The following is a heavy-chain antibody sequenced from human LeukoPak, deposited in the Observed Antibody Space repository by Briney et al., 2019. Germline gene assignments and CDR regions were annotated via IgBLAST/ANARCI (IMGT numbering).Heavy chain of an antibody. CDR2: ISYDGSNK. J-gene: IGHJ6*02. V-gene: IGHV3-30-3*01. Sequence: GGSLRLSCAASGFTFSSYAMHWVRQAPGKGLEWVAVISYDGSNKYYADSVKGRFTISRDNSKNTLYLQMNSLRAEDTAVYYCARDHARSIAAAENYYYYGMDVWGQGTTVTVSS. CDR3: ARDHARSIAAAENYYYYGMDV. CDR1: GFTFSSYA. D-gene: IGHD6-13*01.